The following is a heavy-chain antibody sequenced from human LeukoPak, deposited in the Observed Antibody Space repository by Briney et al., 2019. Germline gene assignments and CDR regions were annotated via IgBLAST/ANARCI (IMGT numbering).Heavy chain of an antibody. CDR3: ARGYRSSWYLNWFDP. Sequence: GTLRLSCAASGFTFSTYGMSWIRQSPGKGLEWIGSIYHSGSTYYNPSMKSRVTISVDTSKNQFSLKLSSVTAADTAVYYCARGYRSSWYLNWFDPWGQGTLVTVSS. CDR1: GFTFSTYG. J-gene: IGHJ5*02. D-gene: IGHD6-13*01. V-gene: IGHV4-38-2*01. CDR2: IYHSGST.